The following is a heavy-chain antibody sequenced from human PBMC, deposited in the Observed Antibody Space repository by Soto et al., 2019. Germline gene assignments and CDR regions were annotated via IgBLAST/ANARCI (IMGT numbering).Heavy chain of an antibody. V-gene: IGHV3-72*01. D-gene: IGHD2-15*01. CDR3: ATAITSSKWSDFDS. Sequence: EVQLLESGGGLVQPGGSLRLSCAASGFSFSDHDMNWVRQAPGKGLEWVGRTRNNAYSYSTESAADLRVRLTISRDDSKDSLYVHLDSLKPEDTAVYYYATAITSSKWSDFDSWGQGTLVIVSS. CDR1: GFSFSDHD. J-gene: IGHJ4*02. CDR2: TRNNAYSYST.